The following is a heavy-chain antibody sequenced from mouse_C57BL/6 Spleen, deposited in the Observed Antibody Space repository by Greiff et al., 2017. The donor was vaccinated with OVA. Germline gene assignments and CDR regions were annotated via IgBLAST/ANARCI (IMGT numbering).Heavy chain of an antibody. V-gene: IGHV1-9*01. CDR1: GYTFTGYW. Sequence: VKLQESGAELMKPGASVKLSCKATGYTFTGYWIEWVKQRPGHGLEWIGEILPGSGSTNYNEKFKGKATFTADTSSNTAYMQLSSLTTEDSAIYYCARGIDTTVVATPYYAMDYWGQGTSVTVSS. D-gene: IGHD1-1*01. J-gene: IGHJ4*01. CDR2: ILPGSGST. CDR3: ARGIDTTVVATPYYAMDY.